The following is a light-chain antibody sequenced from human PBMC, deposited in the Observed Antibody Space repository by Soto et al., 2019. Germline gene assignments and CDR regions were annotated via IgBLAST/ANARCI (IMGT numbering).Light chain of an antibody. J-gene: IGKJ3*01. Sequence: DIQMNQSPTSLSASVGDRVTITCRASQTLDTYLNWYQQKPGKAPKFLIYAASSLQSGVPSRFSGSGSGTDFTLTISSLQPEDFATYYCQQSYNTPLTFGPGTKVDIK. CDR1: QTLDTY. CDR2: AAS. CDR3: QQSYNTPLT. V-gene: IGKV1-39*01.